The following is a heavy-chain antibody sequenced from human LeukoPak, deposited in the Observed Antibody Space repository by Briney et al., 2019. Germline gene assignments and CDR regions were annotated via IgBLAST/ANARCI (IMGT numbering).Heavy chain of an antibody. Sequence: GGSLRLSCAASGFTFSSYAMSWVRQAPGKGLEWVSAISGSGGSTYYADSVKGRFTISRDNSKNTLYLQMNSLRAEDTAVYYCAKDRTTPRYYYDSSGYLFDYWGQGTLVTVSS. CDR1: GFTFSSYA. CDR2: ISGSGGST. CDR3: AKDRTTPRYYYDSSGYLFDY. V-gene: IGHV3-23*01. D-gene: IGHD3-22*01. J-gene: IGHJ4*02.